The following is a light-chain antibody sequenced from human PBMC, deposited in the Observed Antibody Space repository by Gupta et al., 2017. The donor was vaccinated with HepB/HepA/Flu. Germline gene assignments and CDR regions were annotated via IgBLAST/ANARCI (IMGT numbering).Light chain of an antibody. CDR1: QSVSSY. V-gene: IGKV3-11*01. J-gene: IGKJ5*01. CDR2: DAS. CDR3: QQRSNCPLT. Sequence: EIVLTQSPATLSLSPGERATLSCRASQSVSSYLAWYQQKPGQAPRLLIYDASNSATGIPARFSGSGSGTEFTLTISSLEPEDFAVYYCQQRSNCPLTFGQGTRMEIK.